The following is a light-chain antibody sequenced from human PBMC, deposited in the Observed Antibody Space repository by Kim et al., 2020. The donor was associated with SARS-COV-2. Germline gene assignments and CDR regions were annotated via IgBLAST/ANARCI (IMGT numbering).Light chain of an antibody. Sequence: SYELTQPPSVSVSPGQTASITCSGDKLGDKYACWYQQKPGQSPVLVIYQDSKRPSGIPERFSGSNSGNTATLTISGTQARDEADYYCQAWDSSTGVVFGG. V-gene: IGLV3-1*01. CDR1: KLGDKY. CDR2: QDS. CDR3: QAWDSSTGVV. J-gene: IGLJ2*01.